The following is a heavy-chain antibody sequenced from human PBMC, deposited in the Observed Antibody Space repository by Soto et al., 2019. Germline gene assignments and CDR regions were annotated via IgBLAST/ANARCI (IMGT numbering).Heavy chain of an antibody. CDR2: IYRTGNT. D-gene: IGHD2-2*01. V-gene: IGHV4-30-2*01. CDR3: ARGDYQYSMDY. CDR1: GDSITSGDYS. J-gene: IGHJ4*02. Sequence: SETLSLTFTVSGDSITSGDYSWSWIRQPPGKGLEWLGYIYRTGNTHYSPSLKSRVSISQDRSKNQFSLELTSVTAADTAVYYCARGDYQYSMDYWGQGTLVTVSS.